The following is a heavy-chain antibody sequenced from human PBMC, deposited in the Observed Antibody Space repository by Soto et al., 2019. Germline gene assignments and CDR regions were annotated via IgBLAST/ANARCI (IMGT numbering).Heavy chain of an antibody. J-gene: IGHJ4*02. D-gene: IGHD6-6*01. V-gene: IGHV1-8*01. CDR3: ARGGYSSSWEFDF. CDR1: GYTFTAYD. Sequence: ASVKVSCKASGYTFTAYDINWVRQATGQGLEWMGWVSPHSASTGFAQKLRGRITMTTSTTITTAYMELTSLRPDDSAVYFCARGGYSSSWEFDFWGPGTLVTVSS. CDR2: VSPHSAST.